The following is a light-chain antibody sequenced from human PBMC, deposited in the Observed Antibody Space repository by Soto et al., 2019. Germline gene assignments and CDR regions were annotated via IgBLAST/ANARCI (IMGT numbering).Light chain of an antibody. Sequence: LTQPRSVSGSPGQSVTFSCTGTSSDVGAYIYVSWYQQHPGKAPKLIIYDVIKRPSGVPDRFSGSKSGNTASLTISGLQAEDEADYYCCSYAGSYTHVFGTGTKVTVL. CDR3: CSYAGSYTHV. CDR2: DVI. V-gene: IGLV2-11*01. CDR1: SSDVGAYIY. J-gene: IGLJ1*01.